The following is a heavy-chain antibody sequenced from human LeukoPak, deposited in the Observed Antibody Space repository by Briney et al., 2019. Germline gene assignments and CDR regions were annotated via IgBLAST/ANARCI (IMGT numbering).Heavy chain of an antibody. CDR2: IYPGDSDT. CDR1: GYSFTNYW. Sequence: GEPLKISCKGSGYSFTNYWNGWVRQMPGKGLELMGLIYPGDSDTAYSPSFQGQFTISADKSISTAYLQWRSLKASDTAMYYCARRMTRGVITSPFDSWGQGTLVSVSS. CDR3: ARRMTRGVITSPFDS. D-gene: IGHD3-10*01. J-gene: IGHJ4*02. V-gene: IGHV5-51*01.